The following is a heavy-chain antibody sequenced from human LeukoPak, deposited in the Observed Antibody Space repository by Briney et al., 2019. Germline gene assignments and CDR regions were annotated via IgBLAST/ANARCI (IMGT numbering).Heavy chain of an antibody. V-gene: IGHV4-34*01. CDR1: GFTFSDYY. J-gene: IGHJ4*02. D-gene: IGHD1-1*01. CDR3: ARGGTGTLYYFDY. Sequence: GSLRLSCAASGFTFSDYYMSWIRQAPGKGLGWIGEINHSGSTNYNPSLKSRVTISVDTSKNQFSLKLSSVTAADTAVYYCARGGTGTLYYFDYWGQGTLVTVSS. CDR2: INHSGST.